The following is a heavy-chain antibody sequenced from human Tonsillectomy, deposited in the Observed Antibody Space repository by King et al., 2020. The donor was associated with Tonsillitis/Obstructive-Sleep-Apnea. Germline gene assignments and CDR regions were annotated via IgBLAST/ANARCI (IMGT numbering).Heavy chain of an antibody. CDR3: ARDWVGYCSGGSCYSDAFDI. Sequence: VQLVQSGGGVVQPGRSLRLSCAASGFTFSSYGMHWFRQAPGKGLEWVAVIWYDGSNKYYADFVKGRFTISRDNSKNTLYLQMNSLRAEDTAVYYCARDWVGYCSGGSCYSDAFDIWGQGTMVPSLQ. D-gene: IGHD2-15*01. CDR2: IWYDGSNK. J-gene: IGHJ3*02. CDR1: GFTFSSYG. V-gene: IGHV3-33*01.